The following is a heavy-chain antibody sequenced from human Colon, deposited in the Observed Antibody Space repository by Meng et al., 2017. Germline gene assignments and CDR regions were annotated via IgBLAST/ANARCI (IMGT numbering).Heavy chain of an antibody. V-gene: IGHV4-4*02. CDR3: AREVVVAGTRNWLDP. D-gene: IGHD6-19*01. J-gene: IGHJ5*02. CDR2: TYQNGRP. Sequence: QGQRQESGPGLVKPSGTMSLTCTVSGGSITSSDWWSWVRQTPGKGLEWIGETYQNGRPNYNPSPKSRVTISVDKSKNQFSLNMTSVTAADTAVYYCAREVVVAGTRNWLDPWGQGILVTVSS. CDR1: GGSITSSDW.